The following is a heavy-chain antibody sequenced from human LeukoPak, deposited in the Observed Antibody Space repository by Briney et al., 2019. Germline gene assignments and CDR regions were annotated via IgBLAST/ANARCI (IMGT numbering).Heavy chain of an antibody. CDR1: GYTFTMYG. CDR2: ISAYNDNT. Sequence: ASVKVSCKASGYTFTMYGITWVRQAPGQGLEWMGWISAYNDNTNYAQNLQDRVTMTTDASTSTVYMELRSLGSDDTAVYYCARYYRGSESPSIYWGQGTLVTVSS. CDR3: ARYYRGSESPSIY. V-gene: IGHV1-18*01. D-gene: IGHD3-10*01. J-gene: IGHJ4*02.